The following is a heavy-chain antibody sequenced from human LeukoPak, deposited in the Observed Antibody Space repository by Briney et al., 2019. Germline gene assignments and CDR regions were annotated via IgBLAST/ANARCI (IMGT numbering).Heavy chain of an antibody. Sequence: SVKVSCKASGGTFSSYAISWVRQAPGQGLEWMGRIIPILGIANYAQKFQGRVTITADKSTSTAYMELSSLRFEDTAVYYCARAGGSSGYFDYWGQGTLVTVSS. V-gene: IGHV1-69*04. CDR1: GGTFSSYA. CDR2: IIPILGIA. J-gene: IGHJ4*02. CDR3: ARAGGSSGYFDY. D-gene: IGHD1-26*01.